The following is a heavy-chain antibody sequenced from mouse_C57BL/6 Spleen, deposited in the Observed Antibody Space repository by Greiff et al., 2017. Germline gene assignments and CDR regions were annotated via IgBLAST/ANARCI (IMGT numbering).Heavy chain of an antibody. CDR3: ARNDYDAPYAMDY. CDR1: GFTFSDYG. CDR2: ISSGSSTI. Sequence: EVQLVESGGGLVKPGGSLKLSCAASGFTFSDYGMHWVRQAPEKGLEWVAYISSGSSTIYYADTVKGRFTISRDNAKNTLFLQMTSLRSEDTAMYYCARNDYDAPYAMDYWGQGTSVTVSS. J-gene: IGHJ4*01. V-gene: IGHV5-17*01. D-gene: IGHD2-4*01.